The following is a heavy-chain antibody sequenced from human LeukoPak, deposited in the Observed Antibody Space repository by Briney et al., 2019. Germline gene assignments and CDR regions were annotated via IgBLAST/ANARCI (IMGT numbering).Heavy chain of an antibody. V-gene: IGHV4-39*07. CDR1: GVSISSSSYY. CDR2: IYYSRST. D-gene: IGHD6-19*01. J-gene: IGHJ4*02. CDR3: ASGMAVAGTLDSV. Sequence: PSETLSLTCTVSGVSISSSSYYWGWLRQPPGKGLEWIVSIYYSRSTYDNPSLKSRVTISVDKSKNQFSLKLSYVTAEDTAVYYCASGMAVAGTLDSVWGQGTMVTVSS.